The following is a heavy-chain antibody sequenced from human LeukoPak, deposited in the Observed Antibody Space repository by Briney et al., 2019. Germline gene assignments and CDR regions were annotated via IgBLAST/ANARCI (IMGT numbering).Heavy chain of an antibody. Sequence: PSETLSLTCTVSGGSFNGYHWTWIRQSAGKGLEWIGRIYSSGTTNCNPSLESRVTMSVDASKNQFSLRLSSVTAADTAVYYCARADYFDYWGRGILVTVSS. CDR2: IYSSGTT. J-gene: IGHJ4*02. CDR1: GGSFNGYH. V-gene: IGHV4-4*07. CDR3: ARADYFDY.